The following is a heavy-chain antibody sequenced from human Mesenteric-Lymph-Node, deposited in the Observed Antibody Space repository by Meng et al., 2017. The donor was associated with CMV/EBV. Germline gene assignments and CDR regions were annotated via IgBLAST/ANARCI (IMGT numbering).Heavy chain of an antibody. CDR3: AREIPITIFGVVSRLDP. Sequence: GESLKISCVGSGFTFSRYGMHWVRQAPGKGLEWVAVISYDGSNKYYADSVKGRFTISRDNSKNTLYLQMNSLRAEDTAVYYCAREIPITIFGVVSRLDPWGQGTLVTVSS. J-gene: IGHJ5*02. CDR2: ISYDGSNK. V-gene: IGHV3-30*19. D-gene: IGHD3-3*01. CDR1: GFTFSRYG.